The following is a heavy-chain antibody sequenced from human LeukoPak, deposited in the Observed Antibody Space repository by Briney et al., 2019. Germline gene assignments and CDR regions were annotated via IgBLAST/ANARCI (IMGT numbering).Heavy chain of an antibody. CDR2: INPAGSTA. D-gene: IGHD3-22*01. Sequence: PGGSLRLSCAASGFTFSTYWMHWVRQAPGKGLVWVSHINPAGSTAFYADSVKGRFTISRDNSKNTLYLQMNSLTAEDTAVYYCARAPAYYYDSSGYYLDYWGQGTLVTVSS. V-gene: IGHV3-74*01. CDR1: GFTFSTYW. J-gene: IGHJ4*02. CDR3: ARAPAYYYDSSGYYLDY.